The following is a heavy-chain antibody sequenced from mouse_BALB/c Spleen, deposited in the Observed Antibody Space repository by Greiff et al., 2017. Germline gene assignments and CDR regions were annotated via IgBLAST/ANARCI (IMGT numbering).Heavy chain of an antibody. CDR2: INPSTGYT. J-gene: IGHJ3*01. D-gene: IGHD2-1*01. V-gene: IGHV1-7*01. Sequence: QVQLQQSGAELAKPGASVKMSCKASGYTFTSYWMHWVKQRPGQGLEWIGYINPSTGYTEYNQKFKDKATLTADKSSSTAYMQLSSLTSEDSAVYYCASSPDLLWPQGAYWGQGTLVTVSA. CDR3: ASSPDLLWPQGAY. CDR1: GYTFTSYW.